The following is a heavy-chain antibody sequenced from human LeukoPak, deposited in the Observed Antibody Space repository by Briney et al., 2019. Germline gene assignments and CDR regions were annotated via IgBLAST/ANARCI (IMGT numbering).Heavy chain of an antibody. D-gene: IGHD4-17*01. CDR1: GFTFSGYA. CDR3: AKRDGDYEEDGWFDP. Sequence: PGGSLSFSGAASGFTFSGYAMSWDRQAPGNGLEWGSAISGSGGSTYYAVSVKGRFTISRYNSKNTLYLQMNSLRDEDTDVYYCAKRDGDYEEDGWFDPWGQGTLVTVSS. CDR2: ISGSGGST. J-gene: IGHJ5*02. V-gene: IGHV3-23*01.